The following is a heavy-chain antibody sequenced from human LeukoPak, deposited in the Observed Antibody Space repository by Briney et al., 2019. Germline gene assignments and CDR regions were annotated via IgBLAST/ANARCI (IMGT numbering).Heavy chain of an antibody. Sequence: PSETLSLTCAVYGGSFSGYYWSWIRQSPGRGLEWIGYISDSGSTNYNPSLKSRVTISVGTSKNQFSLMLSSVTAADTAVYYCARGYDSSAYYPFNYWGQGTLVTVSS. J-gene: IGHJ4*02. D-gene: IGHD3-22*01. CDR2: ISDSGST. CDR3: ARGYDSSAYYPFNY. CDR1: GGSFSGYY. V-gene: IGHV4-59*01.